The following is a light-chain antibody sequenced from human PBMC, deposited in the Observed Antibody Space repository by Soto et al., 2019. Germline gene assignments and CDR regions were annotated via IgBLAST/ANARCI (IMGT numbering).Light chain of an antibody. Sequence: AIRMTQSPSSFSASTGDRVTITCRASQGISSYLAWYQQKPGKAPKLLIYAASTLQSGVPSRLSGSGSGTDFTLTISCLQSEDFATYYCQQYYSYPRGFGQGTKVEIK. CDR2: AAS. J-gene: IGKJ1*01. CDR1: QGISSY. CDR3: QQYYSYPRG. V-gene: IGKV1-8*01.